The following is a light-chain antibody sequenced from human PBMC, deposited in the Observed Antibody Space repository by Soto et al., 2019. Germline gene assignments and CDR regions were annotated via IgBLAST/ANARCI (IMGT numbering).Light chain of an antibody. J-gene: IGKJ4*01. CDR3: QQLKSYPLT. CDR2: AAP. Sequence: DIRLTQTPSVLSATLGERVTITWRGSQGSSSSLAWYQQRAGKAAKFLIYAAPTLQSGAPSRFSGSRSGTEFALTISSLQPEDSATYYCQQLKSYPLTFGGGTKVDI. V-gene: IGKV1-9*01. CDR1: QGSSSS.